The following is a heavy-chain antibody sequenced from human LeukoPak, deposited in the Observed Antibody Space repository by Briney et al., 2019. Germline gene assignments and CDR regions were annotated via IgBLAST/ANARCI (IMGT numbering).Heavy chain of an antibody. CDR1: GGSFSGYY. CDR3: ARGGVAGDFDY. CDR2: INHSGST. J-gene: IGHJ4*02. D-gene: IGHD6-19*01. Sequence: SETLSLTCAVYGGSFSGYYWSWIRQPPGKGLEWIGEINHSGSTNYNPSLKSRVTISVDTSKNQFSLKLSSVTAADTAVYYCARGGVAGDFDYWGQGTLVTVSS. V-gene: IGHV4-34*01.